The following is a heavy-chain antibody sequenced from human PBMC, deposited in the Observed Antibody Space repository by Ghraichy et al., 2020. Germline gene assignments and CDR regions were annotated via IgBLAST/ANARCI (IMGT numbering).Heavy chain of an antibody. CDR3: ARDLRPDYYDSSGYYFDY. CDR1: GGSISSYY. CDR2: IYYSGST. V-gene: IGHV4-59*01. J-gene: IGHJ4*02. D-gene: IGHD3-22*01. Sequence: SETLSLTCTVSGGSISSYYWSWIRQPPGKGLEWIGYIYYSGSTNYNPSLKSRVTISVDTSKNQFSLKLSSVTAADTAVYYCARDLRPDYYDSSGYYFDYRGQGTLVTVSS.